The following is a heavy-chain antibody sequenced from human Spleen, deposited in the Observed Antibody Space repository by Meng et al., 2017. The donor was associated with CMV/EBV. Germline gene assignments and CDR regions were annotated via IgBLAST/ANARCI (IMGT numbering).Heavy chain of an antibody. D-gene: IGHD6-13*01. J-gene: IGHJ4*02. CDR1: GYTFTSYG. CDR2: ISAYNGNT. Sequence: ASVKVSCKASGYTFTSYGISWVRQAPGQGLEWMGWISAYNGNTNYAQKLQGRVTMTTDTSTSTAYMELRSLRSDDTAVYYCARDFSGHSNSWWGDYWGQGTLVTVSS. CDR3: ARDFSGHSNSWWGDY. V-gene: IGHV1-18*01.